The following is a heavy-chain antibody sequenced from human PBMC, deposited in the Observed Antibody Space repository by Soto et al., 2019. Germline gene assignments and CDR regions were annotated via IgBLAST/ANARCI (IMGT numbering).Heavy chain of an antibody. D-gene: IGHD3-10*01. CDR3: AHRTGYYGSGSYTPLFDF. CDR1: AFSFTTSGVG. Sequence: QITLKESGPTLVKPTQTLTLTCSFSAFSFTTSGVGVGWIRQPPGKALEWLALIYWDDDKRYSPSLKSRLTITKDTSKNQVVLTLTNMDPADTATYYCAHRTGYYGSGSYTPLFDFWGQGALVTVSS. V-gene: IGHV2-5*02. CDR2: IYWDDDK. J-gene: IGHJ4*02.